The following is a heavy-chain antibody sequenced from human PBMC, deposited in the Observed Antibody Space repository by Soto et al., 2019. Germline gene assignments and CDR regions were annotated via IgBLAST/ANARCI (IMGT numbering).Heavy chain of an antibody. D-gene: IGHD1-1*01. CDR2: ISSSRSGSTI. J-gene: IGHJ4*02. CDR1: GFTFSSYS. V-gene: IGHV3-48*01. Sequence: PGGYLRLSCEASGFTFSSYSMNWVRQAPGKGMEGVSYISSSRSGSTIYYADSVKGRFTISRDNAKNSLYLQMNSLRAEDTAVYYCAGDLGYNWDYWGQGTLVTVSA. CDR3: AGDLGYNWDY.